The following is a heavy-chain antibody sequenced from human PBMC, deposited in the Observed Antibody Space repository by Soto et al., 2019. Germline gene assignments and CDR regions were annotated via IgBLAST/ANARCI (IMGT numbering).Heavy chain of an antibody. J-gene: IGHJ4*02. V-gene: IGHV3-53*01. Sequence: PGESLKISCAASGFTVSSNYMSWVRQAPGKGLEWVSVIYSGGSTYYADSVKGRFTISRDNSKNTLYLQMNSLRAEDTAVYYCAPIALLAATGIDYWGQGIMVTVSS. D-gene: IGHD2-15*01. CDR1: GFTVSSNY. CDR3: APIALLAATGIDY. CDR2: IYSGGST.